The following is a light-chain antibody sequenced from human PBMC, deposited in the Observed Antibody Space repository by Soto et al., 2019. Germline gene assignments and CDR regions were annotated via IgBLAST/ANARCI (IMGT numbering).Light chain of an antibody. Sequence: DIQMTQSPSSLSASVGDRVTITCQATEDISNYLNWYQQKPGKAPYLLIYHASKLKTGVPSRFSGSGSGTNFTFTISSLQPEDIATYFCQQYDDLPCTFGQGTKLEIK. V-gene: IGKV1-33*01. J-gene: IGKJ2*02. CDR1: EDISNY. CDR3: QQYDDLPCT. CDR2: HAS.